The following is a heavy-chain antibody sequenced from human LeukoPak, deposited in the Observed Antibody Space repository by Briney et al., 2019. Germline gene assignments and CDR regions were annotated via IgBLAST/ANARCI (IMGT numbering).Heavy chain of an antibody. Sequence: SEPLSLTCTVSGGPISSYYWSWIRQPPGKGLEWIGYIYYSGSTNYNPSLKIRVTISVDTSKNQFSLKLSSVTAADTDVYYCARMYSGYDPNWFDPWGQGTLVTVSS. CDR3: ARMYSGYDPNWFDP. D-gene: IGHD5-12*01. CDR1: GGPISSYY. J-gene: IGHJ5*02. CDR2: IYYSGST. V-gene: IGHV4-59*12.